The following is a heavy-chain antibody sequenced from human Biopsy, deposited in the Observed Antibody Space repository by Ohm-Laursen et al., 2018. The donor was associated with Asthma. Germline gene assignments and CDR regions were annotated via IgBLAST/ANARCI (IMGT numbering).Heavy chain of an antibody. CDR3: ARCQVGYSGGWSLLLKKIYYSGMDV. D-gene: IGHD6-19*01. CDR1: GYSLTDLS. CDR2: HDHEEGGT. J-gene: IGHJ6*02. V-gene: IGHV1-24*01. Sequence: ASVKVSCKISGYSLTDLSMHWVRQAPGQGLEWMGGHDHEEGGTVNARRFRGRVTMTEDTSTDTAYMELSSLSSDDTAVYYCARCQVGYSGGWSLLLKKIYYSGMDVWGQGTAVTVSS.